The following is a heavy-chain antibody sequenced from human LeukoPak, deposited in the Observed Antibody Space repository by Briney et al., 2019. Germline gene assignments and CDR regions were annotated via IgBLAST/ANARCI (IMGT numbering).Heavy chain of an antibody. CDR3: ATSGSGWYRFDY. CDR2: ISGSGATT. D-gene: IGHD6-19*01. CDR1: GFTFSSYA. V-gene: IGHV3-23*01. J-gene: IGHJ4*02. Sequence: GGSLRLSCAASGFTFSSYAMSWVRQASGKGLEWVSAISGSGATTYYADSVRGRFSISRDISKNTLYLQMNSLRVEDTAVYYCATSGSGWYRFDYWGQGTLVSVSS.